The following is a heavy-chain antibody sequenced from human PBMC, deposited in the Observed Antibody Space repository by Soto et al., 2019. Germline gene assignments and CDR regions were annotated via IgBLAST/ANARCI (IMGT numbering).Heavy chain of an antibody. CDR2: IYHSGST. D-gene: IGHD4-17*01. CDR1: GGSISSGGYS. J-gene: IGHJ5*02. Sequence: QLQLQESGSGLVKPSQTLSLTCAVSGGSISSGGYSWSWIRQPPGKGLEWIGYIYHSGSTYYNPSLKSRVTISVDRSKNQFSLKLSSVTAADTAVYYCAREVISNGDYHRWFDPWGQGTLVTVSS. CDR3: AREVISNGDYHRWFDP. V-gene: IGHV4-30-2*01.